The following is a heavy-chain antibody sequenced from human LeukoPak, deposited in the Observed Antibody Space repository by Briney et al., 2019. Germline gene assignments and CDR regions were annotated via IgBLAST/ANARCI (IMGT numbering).Heavy chain of an antibody. CDR2: ISSSGST. CDR1: GGSISSYY. D-gene: IGHD6-19*01. CDR3: ARDMGSGWYSD. V-gene: IGHV4-4*07. J-gene: IGHJ4*02. Sequence: KPSETLSLTCTVSGGSISSYYWSLIRQPAGKGLEWIGRISSSGSTNYNPSLRSRISMSGDTSKKQFSLKLSSVTAADTAVYYCARDMGSGWYSDWGQGTLVTVSS.